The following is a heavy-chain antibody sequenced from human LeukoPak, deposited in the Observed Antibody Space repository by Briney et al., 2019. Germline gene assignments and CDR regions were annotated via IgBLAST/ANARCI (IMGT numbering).Heavy chain of an antibody. D-gene: IGHD3-3*01. V-gene: IGHV1-24*01. Sequence: GASVKVSCKVSGYTLTELSMHWVRQAPGKGLEWMGGFDPEDGETIYAQKFQGRVTMTEDTSTDTAYMELSSLRSEDTAVYYCATGGITIFGVVINAFDIWGQGTMVTVSS. CDR2: FDPEDGET. CDR3: ATGGITIFGVVINAFDI. J-gene: IGHJ3*02. CDR1: GYTLTELS.